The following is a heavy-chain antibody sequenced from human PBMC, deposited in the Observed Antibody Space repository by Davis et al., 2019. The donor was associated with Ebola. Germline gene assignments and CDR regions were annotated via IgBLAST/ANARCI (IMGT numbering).Heavy chain of an antibody. CDR2: IYYSGST. V-gene: IGHV4-59*01. J-gene: IGHJ4*02. CDR1: GGSISSYY. Sequence: PSETLSLTCTVSGGSISSYYWSWIRQPPGKGLEWIGYIYYSGSTNYNPSLKSRVTISVDTSKNQFSLKLSSVTAADTAVYHCARSGGYASPFDNWGQGSLVTVSS. CDR3: ARSGGYASPFDN. D-gene: IGHD6-25*01.